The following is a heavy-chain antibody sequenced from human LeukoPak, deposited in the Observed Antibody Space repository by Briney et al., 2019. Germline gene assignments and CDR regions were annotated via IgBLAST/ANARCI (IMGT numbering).Heavy chain of an antibody. CDR3: RTDMDGNLKGWFDP. CDR2: ISWNSGSI. Sequence: GGSLRLSCAASGFTFDDYSMHWVRQAPGKGLECVSGISWNSGSIGYADSVKGRFTISRDNAKNSLYLQMNSLRAEDTALYYCRTDMDGNLKGWFDPWGQGTMVTVSS. CDR1: GFTFDDYS. V-gene: IGHV3-9*01. J-gene: IGHJ5*02. D-gene: IGHD3-9*01.